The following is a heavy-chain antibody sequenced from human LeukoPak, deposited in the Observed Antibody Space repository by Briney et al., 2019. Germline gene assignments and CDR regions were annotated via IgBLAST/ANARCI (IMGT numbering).Heavy chain of an antibody. CDR3: ARWSYDPPYYYGMDV. CDR2: INPNSGGT. CDR1: GYTFTGYY. D-gene: IGHD1-26*01. V-gene: IGHV1-2*02. Sequence: ASVKVSCKASGYTFTGYYMHWLRQAPGQGLAWMGWINPNSGGTNYAQKFQGRVTMTRDTSISTAYMELSRLRSDDTAVYYCARWSYDPPYYYGMDVWGQGTTVTVSS. J-gene: IGHJ6*02.